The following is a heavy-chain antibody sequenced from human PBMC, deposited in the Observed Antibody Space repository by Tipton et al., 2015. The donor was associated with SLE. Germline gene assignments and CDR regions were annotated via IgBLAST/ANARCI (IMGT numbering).Heavy chain of an antibody. CDR3: AGVSRDAFEI. D-gene: IGHD5/OR15-5a*01. V-gene: IGHV4-39*07. Sequence: TLSLTCSVSGVSIGSSRYFWGWIRQSPRKGLEWIGSIYYSGSTYYNPSLKSRVTISVDTSKNQFSLKLSSVTAADTAVYYCAGVSRDAFEIWGQGTMVTVSS. J-gene: IGHJ3*02. CDR1: GVSIGSSRYF. CDR2: IYYSGST.